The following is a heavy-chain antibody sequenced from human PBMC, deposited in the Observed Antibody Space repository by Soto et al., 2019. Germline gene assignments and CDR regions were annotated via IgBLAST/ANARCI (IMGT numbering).Heavy chain of an antibody. CDR2: ISGSGGST. J-gene: IGHJ4*02. Sequence: EVQLLESGGGLVQPGGSLRLSCAASGFTFSSYAMRWVRQAPVKVLEWVSAISGSGGSTYYADSVKGRFSISRDNSKNTLYLQMNSLRDYDTAVYYCARRGSGSYYDYWGQGTLVTVSS. CDR1: GFTFSSYA. V-gene: IGHV3-23*01. D-gene: IGHD1-26*01. CDR3: ARRGSGSYYDY.